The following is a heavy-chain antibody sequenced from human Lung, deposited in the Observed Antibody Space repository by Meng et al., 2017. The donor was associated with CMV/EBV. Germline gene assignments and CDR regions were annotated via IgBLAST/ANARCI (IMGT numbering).Heavy chain of an antibody. J-gene: IGHJ4*02. Sequence: ASVNVSCKASGYTFTAHYFHWVRQAPGQGLEWMGWIHPRRGNTNYAQQFQGRVTLTRDTSINTGYMELTRLTSDDTAVYYCARDNNWGPDYWGQGTLVTVSS. CDR3: ARDNNWGPDY. V-gene: IGHV1-2*02. CDR2: IHPRRGNT. D-gene: IGHD7-27*01. CDR1: GYTFTAHY.